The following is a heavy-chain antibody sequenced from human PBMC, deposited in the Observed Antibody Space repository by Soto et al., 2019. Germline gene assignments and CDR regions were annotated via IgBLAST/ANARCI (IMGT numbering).Heavy chain of an antibody. V-gene: IGHV1-8*01. D-gene: IGHD2-2*01. CDR3: GRGPGYCSSTSCYEFDY. CDR2: MNPNSGNT. Sequence: QVQLVQSGAEVKKPGASVKVSCKASGYTFTSYDINWVRQATGQGLEWMGWMNPNSGNTGYAQKFQGRVTMTRNTSISTAYMELSSLRSEDTAVYYCGRGPGYCSSTSCYEFDYWGQGTLVTVSS. CDR1: GYTFTSYD. J-gene: IGHJ4*02.